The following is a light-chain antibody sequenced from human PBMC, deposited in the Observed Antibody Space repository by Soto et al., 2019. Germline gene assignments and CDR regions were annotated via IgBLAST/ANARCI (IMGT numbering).Light chain of an antibody. J-gene: IGKJ5*01. Sequence: EIVMTQSPATLSASPGESATLSCRASQSVGSNLGWYQQKPGQAPRLLIYGASTRAPGIPARFGGSGSGTEFTLTITSLQSEDFAVYYWQHCNQWSSFGQGTRLEI. CDR1: QSVGSN. CDR2: GAS. CDR3: QHCNQWSS. V-gene: IGKV3-15*01.